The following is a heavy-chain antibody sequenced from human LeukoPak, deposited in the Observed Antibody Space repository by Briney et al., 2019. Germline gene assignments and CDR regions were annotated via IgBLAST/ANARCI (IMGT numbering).Heavy chain of an antibody. Sequence: PSETLSLTCTVSGFSISGTFYWVWIRQPPGKGLEWIGSTYHSGNNYYNPSLKNRVTMSVDTSKNQFSLHLTSVTAADTAVYYCARGYSSSWFYFDSWGQGTLVTVSS. J-gene: IGHJ4*02. D-gene: IGHD6-13*01. CDR2: TYHSGNN. CDR3: ARGYSSSWFYFDS. V-gene: IGHV4-38-2*02. CDR1: GFSISGTFY.